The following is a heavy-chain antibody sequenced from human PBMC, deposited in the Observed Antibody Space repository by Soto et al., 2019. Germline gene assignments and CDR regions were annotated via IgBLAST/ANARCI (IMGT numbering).Heavy chain of an antibody. CDR1: GGSISSYY. J-gene: IGHJ1*01. Sequence: PSETLALTCTVSGGSISSYYLSWIRQPTGKGLEWIAYIYNSGSTNYNPSLKSRVTISVDTSRDQFSPKLSSATPADTAVYYCARSTDYEYFQHWGQGALVTVSS. CDR2: IYNSGST. CDR3: ARSTDYEYFQH. V-gene: IGHV4-59*01. D-gene: IGHD4-17*01.